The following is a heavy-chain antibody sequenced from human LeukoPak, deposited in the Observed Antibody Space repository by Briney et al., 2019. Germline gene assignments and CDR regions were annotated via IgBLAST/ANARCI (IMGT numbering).Heavy chain of an antibody. V-gene: IGHV1-8*01. J-gene: IGHJ4*02. CDR3: ARDDFWSGYYST. D-gene: IGHD3-3*01. CDR2: VSPNSGNT. CDR1: GYTFTSYD. Sequence: ASVKVSCKASGYTFTSYDINWVRQATGQGLEWMGWVSPNSGNTGYAQKFQGRVTMTRNTSISTAYMELSSLRSEDTAVYYCARDDFWSGYYSTWGQGTLVTVSS.